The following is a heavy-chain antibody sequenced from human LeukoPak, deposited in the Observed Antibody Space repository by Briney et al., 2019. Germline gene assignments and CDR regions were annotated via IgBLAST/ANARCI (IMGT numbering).Heavy chain of an antibody. D-gene: IGHD5-24*01. CDR3: AREEGDGYFDY. CDR1: GFTFSSYA. J-gene: IGHJ4*02. V-gene: IGHV3-30*01. CDR2: ISYDGSNK. Sequence: PGGSLRLSCAASGFTFSSYAMHWVRQAPGKGLEWVAVISYDGSNKYYADSVKGRFTISRDNSKNTLYLQMNSLRAEDTAVYYCAREEGDGYFDYWGQGTLVTVSS.